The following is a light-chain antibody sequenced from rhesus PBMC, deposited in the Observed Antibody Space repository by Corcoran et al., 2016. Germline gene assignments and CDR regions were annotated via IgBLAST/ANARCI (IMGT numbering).Light chain of an antibody. V-gene: IGKV1S9*01. CDR3: QQGYSYPFT. J-gene: IGKJ3*01. CDR2: RAS. Sequence: DIQMTQSPSSLSASVGDRVTITCQASQTLRNYLNWYQHKPGKIPKLLIYRASSLQSGIPSRFSGSGSATDFTLTISSLQPEDFATYCCQQGYSYPFTFRPGTKLDIK. CDR1: QTLRNY.